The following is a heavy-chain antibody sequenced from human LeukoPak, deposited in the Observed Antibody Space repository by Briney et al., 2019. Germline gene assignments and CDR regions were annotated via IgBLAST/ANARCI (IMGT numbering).Heavy chain of an antibody. Sequence: PGGSLRLSCAASGFTFNIYSFHWVRQAPGKGLEWVTVISYDGSNQYFVDSVKGRFTVSRDNSKNTVYLQMNNLRGEDTAVYYCAREGSYRFNYFDYWGQGTLVTVSS. V-gene: IGHV3-30*01. CDR3: AREGSYRFNYFDY. J-gene: IGHJ4*02. D-gene: IGHD3-16*02. CDR1: GFTFNIYS. CDR2: ISYDGSNQ.